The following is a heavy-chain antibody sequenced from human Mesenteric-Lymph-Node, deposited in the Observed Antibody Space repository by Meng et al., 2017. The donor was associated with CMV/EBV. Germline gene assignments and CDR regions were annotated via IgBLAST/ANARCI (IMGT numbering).Heavy chain of an antibody. CDR2: ISSSSSTI. J-gene: IGHJ6*02. Sequence: GESLKISCAASGFTFSSYSMNWVRQAPGKGLEWVSYISSSSSTIYYADSVKGRFTISRDNAKNSLYLQMNSLRAEDTAVYYCARENRITIFEVVSHYYYYGMDVWGQGTTVTVSS. CDR1: GFTFSSYS. V-gene: IGHV3-48*04. D-gene: IGHD3-3*01. CDR3: ARENRITIFEVVSHYYYYGMDV.